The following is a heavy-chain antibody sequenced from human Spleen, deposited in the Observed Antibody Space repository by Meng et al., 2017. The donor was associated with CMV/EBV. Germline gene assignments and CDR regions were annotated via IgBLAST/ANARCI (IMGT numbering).Heavy chain of an antibody. V-gene: IGHV3-15*01. D-gene: IGHD6-6*01. CDR1: GFTFSNAW. Sequence: GESLKISCAASGFTFSNAWMSWVRQAPGKGLEWVGRIKSKTDGGTTDYAAPVKGRFTISRDDSKNTLYLQMNSLKTEDTAVYYCTEAGGAYSSSSFGDINYYYYGMDVWGQGTTVTVSS. J-gene: IGHJ6*02. CDR3: TEAGGAYSSSSFGDINYYYYGMDV. CDR2: IKSKTDGGTT.